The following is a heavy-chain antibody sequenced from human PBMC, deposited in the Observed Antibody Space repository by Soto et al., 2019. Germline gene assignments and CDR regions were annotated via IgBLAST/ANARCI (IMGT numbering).Heavy chain of an antibody. V-gene: IGHV3-15*07. J-gene: IGHJ4*01. Sequence: GGSPGLSSAAPGFTFTNAWINWVRQAPGKGLEWVGCIKSKTDGGTTDYAEPVKGRFAISRDDSNNMVYLQMNSLKIEDTAVYYCTTDSYSTIIIVRFDYWGHGTLVTVSS. D-gene: IGHD3-22*01. CDR3: TTDSYSTIIIVRFDY. CDR1: GFTFTNAW. CDR2: IKSKTDGGTT.